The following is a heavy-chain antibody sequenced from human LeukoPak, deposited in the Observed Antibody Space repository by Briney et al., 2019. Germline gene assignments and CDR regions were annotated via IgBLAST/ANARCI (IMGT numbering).Heavy chain of an antibody. D-gene: IGHD1-1*01. CDR2: ISRGSGTI. J-gene: IGHJ6*03. CDR3: ARDSVQDSYYYYMDV. CDR1: GFTFSSYS. Sequence: GGSLRLSCAASGFTFSSYSMNWVRQTPGRGLEWVSYISRGSGTIYYADSVKGRFTISRDNAKNSLYLQMNSPRAEDTAVYYCARDSVQDSYYYYMDVWGKGTTVTVSS. V-gene: IGHV3-48*01.